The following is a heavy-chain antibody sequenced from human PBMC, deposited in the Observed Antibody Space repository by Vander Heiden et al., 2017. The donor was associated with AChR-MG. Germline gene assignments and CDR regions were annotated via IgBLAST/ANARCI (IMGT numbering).Heavy chain of an antibody. CDR2: ISGSGGYP. D-gene: IGHD3-16*01. J-gene: IGHJ2*01. Sequence: EAQLLESGGGLVQPGGSLRLSCAASSFTFSTYAMGWVRQAPGKGLEWISAISGSGGYPYYADSVKGRFTISRDNSKTTRYLEMISLKADDTAVYYCAKDRGDYVRYFDIWGRGTLGTVSS. V-gene: IGHV3-23*01. CDR3: AKDRGDYVRYFDI. CDR1: SFTFSTYA.